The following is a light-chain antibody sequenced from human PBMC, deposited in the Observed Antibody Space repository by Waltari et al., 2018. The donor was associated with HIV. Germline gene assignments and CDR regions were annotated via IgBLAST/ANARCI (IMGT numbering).Light chain of an antibody. CDR2: TTS. CDR1: QTIINY. V-gene: IGKV1-39*01. Sequence: DIQMTQSPSSLSASVGDRVTIACRASQTIINYLNWYQHKPGKAAELLIYTTSDLQHGVPSRFRGSGSGTDFTLTISSLQPEDSATYYCQQSSTRPYTFGQGTKLEIK. J-gene: IGKJ2*01. CDR3: QQSSTRPYT.